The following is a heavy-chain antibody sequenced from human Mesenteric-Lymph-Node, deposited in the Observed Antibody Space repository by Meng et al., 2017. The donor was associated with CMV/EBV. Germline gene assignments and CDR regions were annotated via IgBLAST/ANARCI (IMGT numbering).Heavy chain of an antibody. CDR3: ARDWRAGKLGELSLPGY. Sequence: ASVKVSCKASGYTFTSYYIHWVRQAPGQGLEWMGWINPNNGGTNSAQKFQGRVTMTRDTSINTAYMELGRVTFDDTAVYFCARDWRAGKLGELSLPGYWGQGTLVTVSS. CDR2: INPNNGGT. V-gene: IGHV1-2*02. CDR1: GYTFTSYY. J-gene: IGHJ4*02. D-gene: IGHD3-16*02.